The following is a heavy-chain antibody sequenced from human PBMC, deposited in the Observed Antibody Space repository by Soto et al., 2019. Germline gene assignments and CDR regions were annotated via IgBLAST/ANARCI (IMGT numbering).Heavy chain of an antibody. D-gene: IGHD3-3*01. CDR3: AKDFAEDFWSGHYYYYMDV. Sequence: GGSLRLSCAASGFTFSSYGMHWVRQAPGKGLEWVAVISYDGSNKYYADSVKGRFTISRDNSKNTLYLQMNSLRAEDTAVYYCAKDFAEDFWSGHYYYYMDVWGKGTTVTVSS. CDR2: ISYDGSNK. V-gene: IGHV3-30*18. CDR1: GFTFSSYG. J-gene: IGHJ6*03.